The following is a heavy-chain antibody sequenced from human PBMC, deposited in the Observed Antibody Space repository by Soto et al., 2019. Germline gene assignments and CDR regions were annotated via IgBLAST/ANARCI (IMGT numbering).Heavy chain of an antibody. CDR2: ISGTGRVT. V-gene: IGHV3-23*01. J-gene: IGHJ1*01. D-gene: IGHD3-9*01. Sequence: PGGSLRLSCGASDFPFSSYAMSWVRQAPGKGLEWVSGISGTGRVTNYADSVRGRFTISRDNSKNTLYLQMSSLRAEDTAIYYCAKDVHYDIVTGIEYFHHWGQGALVTVSS. CDR1: DFPFSSYA. CDR3: AKDVHYDIVTGIEYFHH.